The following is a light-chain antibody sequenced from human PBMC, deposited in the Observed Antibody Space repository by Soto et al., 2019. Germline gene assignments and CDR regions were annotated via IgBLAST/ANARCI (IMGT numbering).Light chain of an antibody. V-gene: IGKV1-8*01. CDR3: QQYYSYPLYT. J-gene: IGKJ2*01. CDR2: AAS. CDR1: QGISSY. Sequence: AIRMTQSPSSLSASTGDRVTITCRASQGISSYLAWYQQKPGKAPKLLICAASTLQSGVPSRFSGSGSGTDFTLTISCLQSEDFATYYCQQYYSYPLYTFGQGTKLEIK.